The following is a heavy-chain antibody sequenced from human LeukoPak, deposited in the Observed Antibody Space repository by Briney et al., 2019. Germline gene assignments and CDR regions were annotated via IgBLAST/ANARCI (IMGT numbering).Heavy chain of an antibody. Sequence: GGSLRLSCAASGFTFSSYEMNWVRQAPGKGLEWVSYISSGGTTICYADSVKGRFTVSRDNAKNSLYLQMNSLRAEDTAVYYCARRYSSYCSLSLDWGQGTLVTVSS. D-gene: IGHD4-11*01. CDR2: ISSGGTTI. CDR1: GFTFSSYE. CDR3: ARRYSSYCSLSLD. J-gene: IGHJ4*02. V-gene: IGHV3-48*03.